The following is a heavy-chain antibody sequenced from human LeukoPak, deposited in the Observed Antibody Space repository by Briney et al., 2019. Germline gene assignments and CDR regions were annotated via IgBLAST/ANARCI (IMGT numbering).Heavy chain of an antibody. Sequence: GASVKVSCKASGYTFTSYAMHWVRQAPGQRLEWMGWINAGNGNTKYSQKFQGRVTITRDTSASTAYMELSSLRSEDTAVYYCTRDPLDYGDYSWFDPWGQGTLVTVSS. CDR1: GYTFTSYA. D-gene: IGHD4-17*01. CDR2: INAGNGNT. J-gene: IGHJ5*02. V-gene: IGHV1-3*01. CDR3: TRDPLDYGDYSWFDP.